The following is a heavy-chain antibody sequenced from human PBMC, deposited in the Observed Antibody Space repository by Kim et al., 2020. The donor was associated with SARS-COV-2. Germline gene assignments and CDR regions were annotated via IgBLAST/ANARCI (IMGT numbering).Heavy chain of an antibody. CDR2: IKKDGSDK. Sequence: GGSLRLSCAASGFTFSSYWMSWVRQAPGKGLERVANIKKDGSDKYYVDSVKGRFTISRDNAKNSLYLQMNSLRAEDTAIYYCARDAVHIFDFWGQGILVTVSS. CDR3: ARDAVHIFDF. V-gene: IGHV3-7*03. CDR1: GFTFSSYW. J-gene: IGHJ4*02.